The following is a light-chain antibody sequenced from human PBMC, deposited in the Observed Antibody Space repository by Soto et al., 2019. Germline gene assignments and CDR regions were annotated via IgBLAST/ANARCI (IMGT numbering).Light chain of an antibody. J-gene: IGKJ2*01. V-gene: IGKV1-39*01. CDR1: QSINIY. Sequence: IPMTQSPSSLSASVGDSVTVTCRASQSINIYLNWYQQKPGKAPTILIYGASSLQSGVPSRFTGGGSRTDFTLTISSLQPEDFATYYCQQSYRSPYTFGQGTKLEIK. CDR3: QQSYRSPYT. CDR2: GAS.